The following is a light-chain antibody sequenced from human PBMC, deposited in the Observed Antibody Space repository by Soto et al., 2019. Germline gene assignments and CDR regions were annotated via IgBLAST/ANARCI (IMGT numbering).Light chain of an antibody. V-gene: IGLV2-14*01. Sequence: QSVLTQPASVSGSPGQSITISCTGTSSDVGGYNYVSWYQQHPGKAPKLMIYDVSNRPSGVSNRFSGSKSGNTASLTISAPQAEDEADYYCSSYTSSSTLVVFGGGTKVTVL. J-gene: IGLJ2*01. CDR3: SSYTSSSTLVV. CDR1: SSDVGGYNY. CDR2: DVS.